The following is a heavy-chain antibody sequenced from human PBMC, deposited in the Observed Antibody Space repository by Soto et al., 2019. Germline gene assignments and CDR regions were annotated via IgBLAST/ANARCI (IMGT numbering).Heavy chain of an antibody. V-gene: IGHV1-46*01. CDR2: INPSGGST. Sequence: ASVKVSCKASGYTFTGYYMHWVRQAPGQGLEWMGIINPSGGSTSYAQKFQGRVTMTRDTSATTVYMELSRLTSTDTAVYYCARDILFENWFDPWGQGTLVTVSS. J-gene: IGHJ5*02. CDR3: ARDILFENWFDP. CDR1: GYTFTGYY.